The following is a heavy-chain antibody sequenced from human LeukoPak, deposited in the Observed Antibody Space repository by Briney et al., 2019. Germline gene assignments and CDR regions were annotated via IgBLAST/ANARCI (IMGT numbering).Heavy chain of an antibody. J-gene: IGHJ4*02. CDR2: ISDSGGNT. V-gene: IGHV3-23*01. D-gene: IGHD6-13*01. CDR1: GFTFSSYA. Sequence: PGGSLRLSCAASGFTFSSYAMSWVRQAPGKGLEWVSGISDSGGNTYYADSVKGRFTISRDNSKNTLYLQMNSLRAEDTAVYYCARAGYSSSLNEPRRYRYVDYWGQGTLVTVSS. CDR3: ARAGYSSSLNEPRRYRYVDY.